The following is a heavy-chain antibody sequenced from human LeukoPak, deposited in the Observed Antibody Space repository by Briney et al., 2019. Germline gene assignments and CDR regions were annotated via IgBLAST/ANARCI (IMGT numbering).Heavy chain of an antibody. Sequence: SETLSLTCTVSGGSISSGSYYWSWIRQPPGKGLEWIGYIYYSGSTNYNPSLQSRVTISVDTSKYQFSLKLSSVTAADTAVYYCARDKPDRAASHEDYWGQGTLVTVSS. CDR3: ARDKPDRAASHEDY. D-gene: IGHD3-22*01. J-gene: IGHJ4*02. CDR2: IYYSGST. CDR1: GGSISSGSYY. V-gene: IGHV4-61*01.